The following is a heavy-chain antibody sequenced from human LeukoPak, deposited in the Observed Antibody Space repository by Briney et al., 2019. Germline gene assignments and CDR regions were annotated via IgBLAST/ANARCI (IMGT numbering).Heavy chain of an antibody. V-gene: IGHV3-30*18. CDR1: GFTFSSYG. CDR3: AKIAFRSPFGGVSDAFDI. J-gene: IGHJ3*02. CDR2: ISYDGSNK. D-gene: IGHD3-16*01. Sequence: PGGSLRLSCAASGFTFSSYGMHWVRQAPGKGLAWVAVISYDGSNKYYADSVKGRFTISRDNSKNTLYLQMNSLRAEDTAVYYCAKIAFRSPFGGVSDAFDIWGQGTMVTVSS.